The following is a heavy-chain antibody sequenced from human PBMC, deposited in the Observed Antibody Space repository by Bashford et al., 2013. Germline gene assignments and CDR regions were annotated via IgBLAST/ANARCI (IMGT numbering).Heavy chain of an antibody. CDR2: IMSILSRT. CDR3: ARCPAYFDTTGTKSPHYCDS. J-gene: IGHJ4*02. D-gene: IGHD1-1*01. CDR1: GDSFRSYT. V-gene: IGHV1-69*02. Sequence: VASVKVSCKPSGDSFRSYTITWVRQVPGQGLEWMGNIMSILSRTNYAQKFQGRLTITADDSTNTVDMELNSLTSDDTAVYYCARCPAYFDTTGTKSPHYCDSWGQGTLVTVSS.